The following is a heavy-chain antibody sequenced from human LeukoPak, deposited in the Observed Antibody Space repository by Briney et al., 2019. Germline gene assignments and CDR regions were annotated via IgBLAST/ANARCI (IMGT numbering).Heavy chain of an antibody. Sequence: GGSLRLSCAASGFTFSSYAMSWVRQAPGKGLEWVSAISGSGGSTYYADSVKGRFTISRDNSKNTLYLQMDSLRAEDTAVYYCAKESARREAAGTGVNYWGQGTLVTVSS. CDR2: ISGSGGST. J-gene: IGHJ4*02. CDR1: GFTFSSYA. V-gene: IGHV3-23*01. CDR3: AKESARREAAGTGVNY. D-gene: IGHD6-13*01.